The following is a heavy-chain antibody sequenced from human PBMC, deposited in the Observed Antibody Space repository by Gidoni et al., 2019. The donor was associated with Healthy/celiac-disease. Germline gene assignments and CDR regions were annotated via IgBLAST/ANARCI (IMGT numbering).Heavy chain of an antibody. V-gene: IGHV1-18*01. CDR2: ISAYNGNT. J-gene: IGHJ5*02. CDR1: GYTFPSYG. Sequence: QVQLVQSGAEVKKPGASVKVSCKASGYTFPSYGISWVRQAPGQGLEWMGWISAYNGNTNYAQKLQGRVTMTTDTSTSTAYMELRSLRSDDTAVYYWARDVGSYGDYGWFDPWGQGTLVTVSS. CDR3: ARDVGSYGDYGWFDP. D-gene: IGHD4-17*01.